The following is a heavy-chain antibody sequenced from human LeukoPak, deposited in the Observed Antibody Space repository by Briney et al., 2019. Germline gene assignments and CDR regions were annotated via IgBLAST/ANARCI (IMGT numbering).Heavy chain of an antibody. CDR1: GFTFSSYA. D-gene: IGHD2-21*02. V-gene: IGHV3-23*01. Sequence: GAPRLSCAASGFTFSSYAMSWVRQASGKGLEWVSTVSVSGDSTYYADSVKGRFTISRDNSKNTLYLQMNSLRAEDTAVYYCAKRVVVTATKYFDYWGQGALVTVSS. CDR2: VSVSGDST. CDR3: AKRVVVTATKYFDY. J-gene: IGHJ4*02.